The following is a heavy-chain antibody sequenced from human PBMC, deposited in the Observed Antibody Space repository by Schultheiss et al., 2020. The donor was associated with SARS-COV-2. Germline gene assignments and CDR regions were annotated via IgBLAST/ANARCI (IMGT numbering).Heavy chain of an antibody. V-gene: IGHV4-31*03. CDR2: IYYSGST. Sequence: SETLSLTCTVSGGSISGGSYYWTWIRQRPGKGLEWIGYIYYSGSTYYSPSLKSRVTISVDTSKNQFYLRLSSVTAADTAVYYCARDGGGGSYSYYGMDVWGQGTTVTVSS. D-gene: IGHD3-10*01. CDR3: ARDGGGGSYSYYGMDV. J-gene: IGHJ6*02. CDR1: GGSISGGSYY.